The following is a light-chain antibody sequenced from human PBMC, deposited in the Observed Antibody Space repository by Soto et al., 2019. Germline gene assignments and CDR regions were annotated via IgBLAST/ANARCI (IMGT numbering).Light chain of an antibody. CDR3: SSYAGTNSVV. V-gene: IGLV2-8*01. Sequence: QSALTQPPSASGSPGQSVTISCTGTSSDVGVYNYVSWYQQHPGKAPKLMIYEVSKRPSGVPDRFSGSKSANTASLTVSGLQPEDEADYYCSSYAGTNSVVFGGGTKVTVL. CDR1: SSDVGVYNY. J-gene: IGLJ2*01. CDR2: EVS.